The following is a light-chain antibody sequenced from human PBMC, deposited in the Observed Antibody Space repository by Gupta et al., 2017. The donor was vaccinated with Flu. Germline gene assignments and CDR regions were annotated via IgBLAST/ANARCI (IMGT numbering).Light chain of an antibody. CDR3: SSHAGRVTWV. Sequence: QSAPTQPRSVSGSPGQSVTISCTGTSNDVGGYDRVSWYKQRPGKAPKLILYDVTERPSGVPDRFSGSKSGNTASLTISVLQADEEADYYCSSHAGRVTWVFGTGTTVTVL. CDR2: DVT. J-gene: IGLJ1*01. CDR1: SNDVGGYDR. V-gene: IGLV2-11*01.